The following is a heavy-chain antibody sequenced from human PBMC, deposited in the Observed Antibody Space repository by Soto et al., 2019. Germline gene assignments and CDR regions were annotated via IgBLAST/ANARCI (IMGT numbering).Heavy chain of an antibody. CDR3: VKARASNSSPSRDV. CDR1: GYTFTRNG. V-gene: IGHV1-18*01. J-gene: IGHJ6*04. D-gene: IGHD2-2*01. CDR2: ISPNSGNT. Sequence: QVHLVQSGAEVKKPGASVNVSCKTSGYTFTRNGISWVRQAPGQGLEWMGWISPNSGNTRYAQKLQDRVIMTTDTATRTAYMELRSLRSDDTAVYYCVKARASNSSPSRDVWGAGTTVTVSS.